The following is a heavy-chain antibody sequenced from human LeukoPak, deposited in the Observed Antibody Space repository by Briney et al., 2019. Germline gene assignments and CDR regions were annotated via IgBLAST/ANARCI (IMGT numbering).Heavy chain of an antibody. CDR1: GDSFGTYG. CDR3: ARDFGSGVFDP. J-gene: IGHJ5*02. D-gene: IGHD3-10*01. V-gene: IGHV1-69*05. CDR2: FNPIFGSA. Sequence: GASVKVSCKASGDSFGTYGITWVRQAPGEGLEWMGGFNPIFGSAQYAQKFQGRVTITMDVSARTVYMELSSLRSEDPTIYYCARDFGSGVFDPWGQGTLVTVSS.